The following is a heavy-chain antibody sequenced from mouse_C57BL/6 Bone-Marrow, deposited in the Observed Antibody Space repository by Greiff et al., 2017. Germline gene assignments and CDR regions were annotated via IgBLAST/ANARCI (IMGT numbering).Heavy chain of an antibody. CDR2: IWGGGST. Sequence: VQLQQSGPGLVAPSPSLSITCTVSGFSLTSYGVDWVRQPPGKGLEWLGVIWGGGSTNYNSAIMSSLSISKDNSKSQVFLKMNSLQTADTAMYYCAEQGDYDESLYFDVWGTGTTVTVSS. V-gene: IGHV2-9*01. CDR3: AEQGDYDESLYFDV. CDR1: GFSLTSYG. D-gene: IGHD2-4*01. J-gene: IGHJ1*03.